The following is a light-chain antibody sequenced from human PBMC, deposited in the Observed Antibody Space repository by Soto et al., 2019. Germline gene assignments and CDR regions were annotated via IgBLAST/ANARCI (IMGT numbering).Light chain of an antibody. V-gene: IGLV2-8*01. CDR1: SSDIGNYNY. CDR3: CAYAGSNDFVV. CDR2: EFN. J-gene: IGLJ3*02. Sequence: QSALTQPPSASGSPGQSVTISCTGTSSDIGNYNYVSWYQQHPGKAPKLVIYEFNKRPSGVSDRFSGSQSGNTASLTVSGLQAEDEANYFCCAYAGSNDFVVFGGGTKLTVL.